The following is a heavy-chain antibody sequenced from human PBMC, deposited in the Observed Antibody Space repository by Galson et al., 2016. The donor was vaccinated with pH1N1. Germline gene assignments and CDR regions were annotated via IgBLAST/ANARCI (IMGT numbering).Heavy chain of an antibody. CDR2: IYYSGST. Sequence: ETLSLTCTVPGGSISSYYWSWIRQPPGKGLEWIGYIYYSGSTNYNPSLKSRVTISVDTSKNQFSLKLSSVTAADTAVYYCARAPSATEDWGYYFDYWGQGTLVTVSS. CDR1: GGSISSYY. J-gene: IGHJ4*02. CDR3: ARAPSATEDWGYYFDY. D-gene: IGHD2-2*01. V-gene: IGHV4-59*01.